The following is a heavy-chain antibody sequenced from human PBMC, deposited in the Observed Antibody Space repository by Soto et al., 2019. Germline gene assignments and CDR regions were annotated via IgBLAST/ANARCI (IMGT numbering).Heavy chain of an antibody. Sequence: SQTLSLTCXISGDSVSSNSAAWNWIRQSPSRGLEWLGRTYYRSKWYNDYAVSVKSRITINPDTSKNQFSLQLNSVTPEDTAVYYCARDPVAVAVSYYGMDVWGQGTTVTVSS. J-gene: IGHJ6*02. CDR3: ARDPVAVAVSYYGMDV. CDR2: TYYRSKWYN. CDR1: GDSVSSNSAA. D-gene: IGHD6-19*01. V-gene: IGHV6-1*01.